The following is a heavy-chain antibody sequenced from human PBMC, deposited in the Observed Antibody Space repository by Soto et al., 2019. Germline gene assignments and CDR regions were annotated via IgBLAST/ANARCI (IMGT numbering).Heavy chain of an antibody. CDR1: GFTFSDYA. CDR3: AKGGRQWLVTSDFNY. J-gene: IGHJ4*02. V-gene: IGHV3-30*18. CDR2: VYHDGRNT. D-gene: IGHD6-19*01. Sequence: VQLVESGGGVVQPGRSLRLSCAASGFTFSDYAMHWVRQAPGKGLEWVAVVYHDGRNTHYADSVKGRFTISRDSSNTTVSLEMTSLRAEDTAVYYCAKGGRQWLVTSDFNYWGQGALVTVSS.